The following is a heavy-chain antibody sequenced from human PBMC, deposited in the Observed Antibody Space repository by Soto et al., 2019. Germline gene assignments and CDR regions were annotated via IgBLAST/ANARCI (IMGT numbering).Heavy chain of an antibody. CDR1: GGSISSGGYY. V-gene: IGHV4-31*03. CDR2: IYYSGST. Sequence: QVQLQESGPGLVKPSQTLSLTCTVSGGSISSGGYYCSWIRQHPGKGLEWIGYIYYSGSTYYNPSLKSRVTISVDTSKNQFSLKLSSVTAADTAVYYCARTRVGAYYYGSGKTYYFDYWGQGTLVTVSS. J-gene: IGHJ4*02. CDR3: ARTRVGAYYYGSGKTYYFDY. D-gene: IGHD3-10*01.